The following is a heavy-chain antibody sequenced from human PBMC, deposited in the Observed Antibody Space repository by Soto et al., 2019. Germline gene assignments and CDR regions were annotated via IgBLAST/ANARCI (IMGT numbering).Heavy chain of an antibody. CDR3: AKVPTRPLWYMDV. CDR1: GFTFSSYA. V-gene: IGHV3-23*01. D-gene: IGHD2-15*01. J-gene: IGHJ6*04. CDR2: ISGSGSST. Sequence: EVQLLESGGGLVQPGGSLRLSCAVSGFTFSSYAMSWVRQAPGKGLEWVSAISGSGSSTYYADSAKGRFTISRDNSKNTLYLQMNSLRAEDTAVYYCAKVPTRPLWYMDVWGKGTTVTVSS.